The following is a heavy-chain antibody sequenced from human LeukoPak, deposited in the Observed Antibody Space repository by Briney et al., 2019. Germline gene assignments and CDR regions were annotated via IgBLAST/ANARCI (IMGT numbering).Heavy chain of an antibody. Sequence: GGSLRLSCAASGFAVSSNHMNWVRQAPGKGLEWVSVIFNGGSTYYADSVKGRFTISRDNAKNTLYLQMNSLRAEDTAVYYCARDRASYWGQGTLVTVSS. CDR3: ARDRASY. J-gene: IGHJ4*02. CDR2: IFNGGST. V-gene: IGHV3-53*01. CDR1: GFAVSSNH.